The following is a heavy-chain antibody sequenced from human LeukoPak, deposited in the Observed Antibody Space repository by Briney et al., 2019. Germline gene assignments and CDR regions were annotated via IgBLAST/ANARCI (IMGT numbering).Heavy chain of an antibody. V-gene: IGHV3-23*01. D-gene: IGHD5-12*01. CDR3: ASGAEGYVFDP. Sequence: PGGSLRLSCAASGFTFSSYGMSWVRQAPGKGLEWVSVIGVSDDTSYADSVKGRFTISRDNAKNSLYLQMNSLRAEDTAVYYCASGAEGYVFDPWGQGTLVTVSS. CDR1: GFTFSSYG. CDR2: IGVSDDT. J-gene: IGHJ5*02.